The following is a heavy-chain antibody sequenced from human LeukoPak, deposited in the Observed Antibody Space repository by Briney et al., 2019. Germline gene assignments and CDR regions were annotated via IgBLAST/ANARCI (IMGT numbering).Heavy chain of an antibody. CDR2: INPNSGGT. D-gene: IGHD5-18*01. CDR1: GYTFTGYY. Sequence: GASVRVSCKASGYTFTGYYMHWVRQAPGQGLEWMGWINPNSGGTNYTQKFQGRVTMTRDTSISTAYMELSRLRSDDEAVYYCGGVKVRGYTAMVPQKNWFDPWGQGTLVTVSS. CDR3: GGVKVRGYTAMVPQKNWFDP. J-gene: IGHJ5*02. V-gene: IGHV1-2*02.